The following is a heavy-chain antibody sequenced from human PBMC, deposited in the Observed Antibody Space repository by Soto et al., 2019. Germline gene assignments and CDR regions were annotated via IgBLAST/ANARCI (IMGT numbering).Heavy chain of an antibody. CDR2: ISYDGSNK. V-gene: IGHV3-30-3*01. Sequence: QVQLVESGGGVVQPGRSLRLSCAASAFTFSSYPMHWVRQAPGKGLEWVAVISYDGSNKYYADSVKGRFTISRDNSKNTLYLQTNSLRAEATAVYYCARGPGGYYGMDVWGQGTTVTVS. CDR1: AFTFSSYP. CDR3: ARGPGGYYGMDV. J-gene: IGHJ6*02. D-gene: IGHD3-10*01.